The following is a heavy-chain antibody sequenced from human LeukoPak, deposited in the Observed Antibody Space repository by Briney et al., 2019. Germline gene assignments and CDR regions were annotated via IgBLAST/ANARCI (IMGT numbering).Heavy chain of an antibody. V-gene: IGHV3-30*18. CDR3: AKRLDSGSHYFDY. J-gene: IGHJ4*02. CDR1: GFTFSNYG. Sequence: QPGGSLRLSCAASGFTFSNYGMHWVRQAPGKGLECGAVISTAGGTKYYADSVKGRFTISRDNSNNPLHLQMNSLRAEDTAFYYCAKRLDSGSHYFDYWGQATLVTVSS. CDR2: ISTAGGTK. D-gene: IGHD3-10*01.